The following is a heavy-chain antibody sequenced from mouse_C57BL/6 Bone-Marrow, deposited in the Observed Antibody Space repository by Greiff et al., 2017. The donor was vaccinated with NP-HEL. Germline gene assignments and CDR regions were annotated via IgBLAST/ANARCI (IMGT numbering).Heavy chain of an antibody. CDR2: ISNGGGST. CDR3: ARHPFAY. J-gene: IGHJ3*01. V-gene: IGHV5-12*01. Sequence: EVQLQQSGGGLVQPGGSLKLSCAASGFTFSDYYMYWVRQTPEKRLEWVAYISNGGGSTYYPDTVKGRFTISRDNAKNTLYLQMSRLKSEDTAMYYCARHPFAYWGQGTLVTVSA. CDR1: GFTFSDYY.